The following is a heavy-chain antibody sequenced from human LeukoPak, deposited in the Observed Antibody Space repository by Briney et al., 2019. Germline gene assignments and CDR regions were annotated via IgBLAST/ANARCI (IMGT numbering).Heavy chain of an antibody. Sequence: PGGSLRLSCAASGFTFSDYYMSWIRQAPGKGLEWVSAISGSGGSTYYADSVKGRFTISRDNSKNTLYLQMNSLRAEDTAVYYCAKPQRTVPLRTNFDYWGQGTLVTVSS. V-gene: IGHV3-23*01. CDR1: GFTFSDYY. D-gene: IGHD1-7*01. J-gene: IGHJ4*02. CDR3: AKPQRTVPLRTNFDY. CDR2: ISGSGGST.